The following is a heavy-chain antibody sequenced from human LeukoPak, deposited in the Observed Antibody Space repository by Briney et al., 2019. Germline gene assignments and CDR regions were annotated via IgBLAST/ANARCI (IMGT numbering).Heavy chain of an antibody. CDR1: GGTFSSYA. D-gene: IGHD2-2*01. J-gene: IGHJ1*01. CDR2: IIPIFGTA. V-gene: IGHV1-69*13. CDR3: ARGWCSSTSCFKYFQH. Sequence: SVKVSCKASGGTFSSYAISWVRQAPGQGLEWMGGIIPIFGTANYAQKFQGRVTITADESTSTAYMELSSLRSEDTAVYYCARGWCSSTSCFKYFQHWGQGTLVTVSS.